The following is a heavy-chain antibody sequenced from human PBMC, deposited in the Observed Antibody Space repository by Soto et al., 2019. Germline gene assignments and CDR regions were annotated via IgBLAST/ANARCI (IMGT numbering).Heavy chain of an antibody. CDR2: ISGSGSST. V-gene: IGHV3-23*01. CDR1: GFTFNMYA. Sequence: GGSLRLSCAASGFTFNMYAMSWVRQAPGKGQEWVSAISGSGSSTFYADSVRGRFTISRDNSKNTLYLQMNSLRAEDTAVYYCAKDMYSGSWGYFQHWGQGTLVTVSS. D-gene: IGHD1-26*01. J-gene: IGHJ1*01. CDR3: AKDMYSGSWGYFQH.